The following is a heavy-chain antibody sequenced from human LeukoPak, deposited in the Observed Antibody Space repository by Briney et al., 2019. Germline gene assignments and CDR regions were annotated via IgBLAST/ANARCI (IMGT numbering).Heavy chain of an antibody. Sequence: GASVKVSCKASGYTFTGYYMHWVRQAPGQGLERMGWINPNSGGTNYAQKFQGRVTMTRDTSISTAYMELSRLRSDDTAVYYCARGSSSVYCSSTSCYKYNWFDPWGQGTLVTVSS. CDR2: INPNSGGT. D-gene: IGHD2-2*02. V-gene: IGHV1-2*02. CDR1: GYTFTGYY. J-gene: IGHJ5*02. CDR3: ARGSSSVYCSSTSCYKYNWFDP.